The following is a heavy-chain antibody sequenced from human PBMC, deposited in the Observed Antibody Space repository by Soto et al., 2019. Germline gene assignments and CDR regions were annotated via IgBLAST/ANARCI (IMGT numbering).Heavy chain of an antibody. CDR1: GGSISSSSYY. Sequence: QLQLQESGPGLVKPSETLSLTCTVSGGSISSSSYYWGWIRQPPGKGLEWIGSIYYSGSTYYNPSLKSRVTISVDTSKNQFSLKLSSVTAADTAVYYCARRGITFNWFDPWGQGTLVTVSS. CDR3: ARRGITFNWFDP. D-gene: IGHD3-16*01. CDR2: IYYSGST. V-gene: IGHV4-39*01. J-gene: IGHJ5*02.